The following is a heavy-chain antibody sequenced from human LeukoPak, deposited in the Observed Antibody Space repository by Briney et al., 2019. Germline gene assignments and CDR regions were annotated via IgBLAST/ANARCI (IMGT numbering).Heavy chain of an antibody. V-gene: IGHV3-48*03. CDR3: ASPQGYYDGSGSYYADYGMDV. CDR2: ISSSGSPI. J-gene: IGHJ6*02. CDR1: GLTFSSYE. Sequence: PGGSLRLSCASSGLTFSSYELNWVRQAPGKGLEWVSYISSSGSPIYYADSVKGRFTISRDNAKNSLYLQMTSLRAEDTAVYYCASPQGYYDGSGSYYADYGMDVWGQGTTVTVSS. D-gene: IGHD3-10*01.